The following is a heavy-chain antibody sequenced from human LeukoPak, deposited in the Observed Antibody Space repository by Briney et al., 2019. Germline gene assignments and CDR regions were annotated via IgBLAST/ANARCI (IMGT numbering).Heavy chain of an antibody. J-gene: IGHJ4*02. CDR1: GGSISSSSYY. CDR3: ARVFGYRRYYFDY. CDR2: IYYSGST. V-gene: IGHV4-39*07. D-gene: IGHD6-13*01. Sequence: PSETLSLTCTVSGGSISSSSYYWGWIRQPPGKGLEWIGSIYYSGSTYYNPSLKSRVTISVDTSKNQFSLKLSSVTAADTAVYYCARVFGYRRYYFDYWGQGTLVTVSS.